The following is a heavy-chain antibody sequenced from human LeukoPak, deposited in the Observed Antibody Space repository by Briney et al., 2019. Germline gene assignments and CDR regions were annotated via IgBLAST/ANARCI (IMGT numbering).Heavy chain of an antibody. V-gene: IGHV3-21*01. D-gene: IGHD3-10*01. CDR3: ARADYAYYYGSGSPDY. J-gene: IGHJ4*02. CDR2: ISSSSSYI. Sequence: GGSLRLSCAASGFTFSSYSMNWVRQAPGKGLEWVSSISSSSSYIYYADSVKGRFTISRDNAKNPLYLQMNSLRAEDTAVYYCARADYAYYYGSGSPDYWGQGTLVTVSS. CDR1: GFTFSSYS.